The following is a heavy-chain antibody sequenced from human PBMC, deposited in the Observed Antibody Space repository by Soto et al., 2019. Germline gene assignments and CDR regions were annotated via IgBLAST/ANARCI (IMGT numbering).Heavy chain of an antibody. CDR2: ISAYNGNT. CDR3: ARDNIDLIAVAGTSDY. Sequence: QVQLVQSGAEVKKPGASVKVSCKASGYTFTSYGISWVRQAPGQGLEWMGWISAYNGNTNYAQKLQGRVTMTTDTSTRTAYMELRRLRSDETAVYYCARDNIDLIAVAGTSDYWGQGTLVTVSS. J-gene: IGHJ4*02. CDR1: GYTFTSYG. V-gene: IGHV1-18*01. D-gene: IGHD6-19*01.